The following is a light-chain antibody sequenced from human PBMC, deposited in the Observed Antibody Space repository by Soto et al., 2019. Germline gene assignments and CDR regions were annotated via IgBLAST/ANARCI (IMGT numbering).Light chain of an antibody. V-gene: IGKV3-20*01. J-gene: IGKJ1*01. CDR3: QQYGSSPTT. Sequence: SKSPEDSETPSRRASQGVSSSLAWYQQKPGQAPRLLIHAASTRASGIPARFSGSVSGTDFTLTIIILQPEDFAVYYCQQYGSSPTTFGQGTRLDIK. CDR1: QGVSSS. CDR2: AAS.